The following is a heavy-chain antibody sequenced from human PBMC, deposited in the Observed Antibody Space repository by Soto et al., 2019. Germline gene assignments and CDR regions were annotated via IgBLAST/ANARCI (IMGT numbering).Heavy chain of an antibody. CDR2: IYYSGST. CDR3: ARQRSSPWTRGFDP. V-gene: IGHV4-39*01. Sequence: SETLSLTCTVSGGSISSSSYYWGWIRQPPGKGLEWFGSIYYSGSTYYNPSLKSRVTISVDTSKNQFSLKLSSVTAADTAVYYCARQRSSPWTRGFDPWGQGTLVTVSS. D-gene: IGHD1-26*01. J-gene: IGHJ5*02. CDR1: GGSISSSSYY.